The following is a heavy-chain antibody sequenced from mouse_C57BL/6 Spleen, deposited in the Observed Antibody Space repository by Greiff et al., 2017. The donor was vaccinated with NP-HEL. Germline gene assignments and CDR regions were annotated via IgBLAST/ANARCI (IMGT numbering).Heavy chain of an antibody. J-gene: IGHJ2*01. V-gene: IGHV1-69*01. CDR2: IDPSDSYT. Sequence: QVQLQQPGAELVMPGASVKLSCKASGYTFTSYWMHWVKQRPGQGLEWIGEIDPSDSYTNYNQKFKGKSTLTVDKSSSTAYMQLSSLTSEDSAVDYCARRAYYGSSSYFDYWGQGTTLTVSS. D-gene: IGHD1-1*01. CDR1: GYTFTSYW. CDR3: ARRAYYGSSSYFDY.